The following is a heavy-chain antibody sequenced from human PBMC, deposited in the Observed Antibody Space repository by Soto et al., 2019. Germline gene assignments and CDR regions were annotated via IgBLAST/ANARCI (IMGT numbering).Heavy chain of an antibody. D-gene: IGHD1-7*01. V-gene: IGHV5-51*01. CDR1: GYSFTSYW. CDR2: IYPGDSDT. Sequence: RGESLKISCKGSGYSFTSYWIGWVRQMPGKGLEWMGIIYPGDSDTRYSPSFQGQVTISADKSISTAYLQWSSLKASDTAMYYCARLGEYNWNYLAYYYYMDVWGKGTTVTVSS. CDR3: ARLGEYNWNYLAYYYYMDV. J-gene: IGHJ6*03.